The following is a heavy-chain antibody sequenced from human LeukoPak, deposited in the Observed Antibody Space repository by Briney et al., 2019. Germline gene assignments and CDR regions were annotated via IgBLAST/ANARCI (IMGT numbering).Heavy chain of an antibody. D-gene: IGHD6-25*01. CDR1: GFTLEDYA. J-gene: IGHJ6*02. Sequence: GGSLRLSCAVSGFTLEDYAMHWVRQTAGNGLEWDSGIRRNSGQIGYANSVKGRFTTTRENAKNSLDLQMNSLRAEDTAFYYCAKNISPVSGNGCIDGMDVWGQGTTVTVSS. V-gene: IGHV3-9*01. CDR3: AKNISPVSGNGCIDGMDV. CDR2: IRRNSGQI.